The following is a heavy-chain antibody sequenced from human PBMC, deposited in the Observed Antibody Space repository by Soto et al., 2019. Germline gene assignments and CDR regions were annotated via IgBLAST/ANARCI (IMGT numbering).Heavy chain of an antibody. CDR2: ISGSGGST. CDR3: AKDYDILTGYKDYFDY. D-gene: IGHD3-9*01. Sequence: GGSLRLSCAASGFTFSSYAMSWVRQAPGKGLEWVSAISGSGGSTYYADSVKGRFTISRDNSKNTLYLQMNRLRAEDTAVYYCAKDYDILTGYKDYFDYWGQGTLVTDSS. V-gene: IGHV3-23*01. J-gene: IGHJ4*02. CDR1: GFTFSSYA.